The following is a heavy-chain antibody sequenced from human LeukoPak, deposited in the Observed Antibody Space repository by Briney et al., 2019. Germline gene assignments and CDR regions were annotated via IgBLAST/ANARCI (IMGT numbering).Heavy chain of an antibody. CDR1: GFTFSDYS. J-gene: IGHJ4*02. CDR2: ISKNSGSI. CDR3: ARSGRQWLAYYFDY. V-gene: IGHV3-48*04. D-gene: IGHD6-19*01. Sequence: SGGSLRLSCVASGFTFSDYSMDWVRQAPGAGLEWISYISKNSGSIDYADSVRGRFTVSRDNAKNSLHLQMNSLRAEDTAVYYCARSGRQWLAYYFDYWGQGTLVTVSS.